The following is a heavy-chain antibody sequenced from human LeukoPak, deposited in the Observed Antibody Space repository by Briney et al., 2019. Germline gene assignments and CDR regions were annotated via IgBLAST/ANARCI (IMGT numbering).Heavy chain of an antibody. D-gene: IGHD1-26*01. CDR1: GDSVSRDSAA. CDR3: ARDPSRELMLDY. J-gene: IGHJ4*02. CDR2: TYYRSKWYN. V-gene: IGHV6-1*01. Sequence: SQTLSLTCAISGDSVSRDSAAWNWIRQSPSRGLEWLGRTYYRSKWYNDYAISVKGRITINPDTSKNQFSLHLNSVTPEDTAVYYCARDPSRELMLDYWGQGTLVTVSS.